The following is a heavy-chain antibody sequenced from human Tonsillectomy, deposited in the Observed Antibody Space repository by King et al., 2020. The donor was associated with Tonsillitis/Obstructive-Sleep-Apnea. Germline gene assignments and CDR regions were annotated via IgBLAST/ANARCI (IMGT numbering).Heavy chain of an antibody. V-gene: IGHV3-74*01. D-gene: IGHD2-15*01. CDR2: INSDGSST. Sequence: VQLVESGGGLVQPGGSLRLACAASGFTFSSYWMHWVRQAPGKGLVWVSRINSDGSSTSYADSVKGRFTISRDNAKNTLYLQMNSLRAEDTAVYYCARAYCSGGSCYSRPFDYWGQGTLVTVSS. CDR1: GFTFSSYW. J-gene: IGHJ4*02. CDR3: ARAYCSGGSCYSRPFDY.